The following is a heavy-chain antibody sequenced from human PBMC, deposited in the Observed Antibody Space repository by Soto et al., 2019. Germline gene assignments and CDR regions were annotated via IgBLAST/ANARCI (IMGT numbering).Heavy chain of an antibody. D-gene: IGHD6-19*01. Sequence: APVKVSCKASGYTFTSYGISWVRQAPGQGLEWMGWISAYNGNTNYAQKLQGRVTMTTDTSTSTAYMELRSLRSDDTAVYYCARQQWLVSTLDYWGQGTLVTVSS. V-gene: IGHV1-18*01. CDR2: ISAYNGNT. CDR3: ARQQWLVSTLDY. CDR1: GYTFTSYG. J-gene: IGHJ4*02.